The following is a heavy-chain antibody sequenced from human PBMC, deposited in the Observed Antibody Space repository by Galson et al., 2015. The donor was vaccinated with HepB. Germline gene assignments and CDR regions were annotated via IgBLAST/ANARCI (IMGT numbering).Heavy chain of an antibody. D-gene: IGHD6-13*01. CDR1: GGSISSSDW. CDR2: IYHSGIT. V-gene: IGHV4-4*02. CDR3: AKAATAAAGTKNYYYGMDV. J-gene: IGHJ6*02. Sequence: QVQLQESGPGLVKPSETLSLTCPVSGGSISSSDWWSWVRQPPGKGLEWIGEIYHSGITNYNPSLKSRVTISVDTSKNQFSLRLSSVTAADTAVYYCAKAATAAAGTKNYYYGMDVWGQGTTVTVSS.